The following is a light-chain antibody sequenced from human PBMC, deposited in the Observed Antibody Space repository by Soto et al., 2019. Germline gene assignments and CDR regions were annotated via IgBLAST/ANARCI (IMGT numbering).Light chain of an antibody. CDR2: EVS. V-gene: IGLV2-14*01. CDR3: NSYRSGSTLV. Sequence: QSALAQPASMSGSPGQSITISCTGTSSDVGGYNYVSWYQHHPGKAPKLIIYEVSNRPSGVSNRFSGSKSGNTASLTISGLQSDDEADYYCNSYRSGSTLVFGGGTKVTVL. CDR1: SSDVGGYNY. J-gene: IGLJ2*01.